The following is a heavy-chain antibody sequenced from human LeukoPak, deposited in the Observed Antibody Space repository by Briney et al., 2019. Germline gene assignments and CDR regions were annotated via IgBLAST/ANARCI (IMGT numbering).Heavy chain of an antibody. CDR2: YSSSSNNI. D-gene: IGHD3-10*01. CDR3: AKEGIVDGSGSYYWPFFDS. V-gene: IGHV3-48*01. Sequence: GGSLRLSCAASGXSFSSYSMNWVRQAPGKGLELVFHYSSSSNNIHYADSVRGLLTISRDNAKNSLYLQMNSLRAEDTAVYYCAKEGIVDGSGSYYWPFFDSWGQGTLVTVSS. CDR1: GXSFSSYS. J-gene: IGHJ4*02.